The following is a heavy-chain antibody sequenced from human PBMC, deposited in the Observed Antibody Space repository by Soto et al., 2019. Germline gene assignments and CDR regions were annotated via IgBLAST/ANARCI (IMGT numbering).Heavy chain of an antibody. Sequence: SVKVSCKVSGYTLTELSMHWVRQAPGQGLEWMGGIIPIFGTANYAQKFQGRVTITADESTSTAYMELSSLRSEDTAVYYCARGRVYSSSTNYYGMDVWGQGTTVTVSS. J-gene: IGHJ6*02. CDR2: IIPIFGTA. CDR3: ARGRVYSSSTNYYGMDV. V-gene: IGHV1-69*13. CDR1: GYTLTELS. D-gene: IGHD6-6*01.